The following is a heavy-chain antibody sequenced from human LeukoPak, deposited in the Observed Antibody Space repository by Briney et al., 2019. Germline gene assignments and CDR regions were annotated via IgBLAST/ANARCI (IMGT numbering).Heavy chain of an antibody. CDR2: INHSGST. V-gene: IGHV4-34*01. CDR1: GGSFSGYY. CDR3: AREARFALPVVGSGDY. Sequence: SETLSLTCAVYGGSFSGYYWSWIRPPPGKGLGWIGEINHSGSTNYNPSLKSRVTISVDTSKNQFSLKLRSVTAADTAVYYCAREARFALPVVGSGDYWGQGTLVTVSS. J-gene: IGHJ4*02. D-gene: IGHD6-19*01.